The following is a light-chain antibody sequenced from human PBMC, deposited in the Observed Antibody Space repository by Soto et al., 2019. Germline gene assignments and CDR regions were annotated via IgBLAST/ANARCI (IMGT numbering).Light chain of an antibody. CDR2: EVS. V-gene: IGLV2-14*01. J-gene: IGLJ2*01. CDR1: SSDVGGYNY. CDR3: NSYTSSSTYVI. Sequence: QSALTQPASVSGSPGQSITISCTGTSSDVGGYNYVSWYQQHPGKAPKLMIYEVSNRPSGVSNRFSGSKSGNTASLTISRLQAEDEADYYCNSYTSSSTYVIFGGGTKLTVL.